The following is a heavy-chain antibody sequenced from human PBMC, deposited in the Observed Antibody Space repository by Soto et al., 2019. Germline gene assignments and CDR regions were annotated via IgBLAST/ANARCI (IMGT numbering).Heavy chain of an antibody. D-gene: IGHD4-17*01. CDR2: IIPILGIA. V-gene: IGHV1-69*08. J-gene: IGHJ4*02. CDR1: GGTFSSYT. Sequence: QVQLVQSGAEVKKPGSSVKVSCKASGGTFSSYTISWVRQAPGQGLEWMGRIIPILGIANYAQKFQGRVTITADNTTSTAYMELSSLRSEDTAVYYCARDLAGGDYALDYWGQGTLVTVSS. CDR3: ARDLAGGDYALDY.